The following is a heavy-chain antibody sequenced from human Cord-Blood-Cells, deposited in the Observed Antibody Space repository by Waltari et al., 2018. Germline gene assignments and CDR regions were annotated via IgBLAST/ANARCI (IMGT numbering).Heavy chain of an antibody. CDR2: INAGNGNT. Sequence: QVQLVQSGAEVKKPGASVKVSCKASGYTFTRYAMHWVRQAPGQRLEWMGWINAGNGNTKYSQKFQGRVTITRDTSASTAYMELSSLRSEDTAVYYCASEVAAAGTGDYWGQGTLVTVSS. CDR1: GYTFTRYA. V-gene: IGHV1-3*01. D-gene: IGHD6-13*01. CDR3: ASEVAAAGTGDY. J-gene: IGHJ4*02.